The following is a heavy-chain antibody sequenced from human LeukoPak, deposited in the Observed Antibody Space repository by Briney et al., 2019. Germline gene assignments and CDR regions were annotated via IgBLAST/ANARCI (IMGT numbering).Heavy chain of an antibody. CDR1: GGLTGSYY. CDR2: IYYSGST. V-gene: IGHV4-59*08. Sequence: SETLSLTCTVSGGLTGSYYWSWIRQPPGKGLEWTGYIYYSGSTNYNPSLKSRVTMSVDTSKNQFSLKLTSVTAADTAVYYCARVYDFWSGYFYYYYMDVWGKGTTVTVSS. CDR3: ARVYDFWSGYFYYYYMDV. J-gene: IGHJ6*03. D-gene: IGHD3-3*01.